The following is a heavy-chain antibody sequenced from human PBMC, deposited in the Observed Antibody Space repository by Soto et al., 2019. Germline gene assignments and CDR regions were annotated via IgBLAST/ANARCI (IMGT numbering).Heavy chain of an antibody. CDR3: AKDKPGTTSFDY. J-gene: IGHJ4*02. CDR2: IYYTGRT. Sequence: SETLSLTCTVSGGSISSDDYYWTWIRQPPGKGLEWIGYIYYTGRTNYNPSLESRLTISIDTSKNQFSLTLSSVSAEDTAVYFCAKDKPGTTSFDYWGQGTLVTVSS. D-gene: IGHD1-1*01. CDR1: GGSISSDDYY. V-gene: IGHV4-30-4*01.